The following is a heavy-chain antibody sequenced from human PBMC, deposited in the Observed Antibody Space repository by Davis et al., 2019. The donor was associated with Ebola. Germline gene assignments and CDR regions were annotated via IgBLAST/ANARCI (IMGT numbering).Heavy chain of an antibody. CDR1: GYTFTNYA. V-gene: IGHV1-3*01. CDR3: ARGLPSSCEDY. CDR2: INAGNGDT. D-gene: IGHD6-13*01. J-gene: IGHJ4*02. Sequence: ASVKVSCKTSGYTFTNYAIHWVRQAPGQRLEWMGWINAGNGDTKYSQKFQGRVTITRDTPASTAYMELRSLRSDDTAVYYCARGLPSSCEDYWGQGTLVTVSS.